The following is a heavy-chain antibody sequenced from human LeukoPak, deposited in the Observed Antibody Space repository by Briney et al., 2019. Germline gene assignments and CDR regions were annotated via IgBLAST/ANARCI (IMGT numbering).Heavy chain of an antibody. CDR1: GFTFSDYY. D-gene: IGHD5-18*01. CDR3: ARTARGYSYGYYYYGMDV. V-gene: IGHV3-11*01. CDR2: ISSSGSTI. Sequence: GGSLRLSCAASGFTFSDYYMSWIRQAPGKGLEWVSYISSSGSTIYNADSVKGRFTISRDNAKNSLYLQMNSLRAEDTAVYYCARTARGYSYGYYYYGMDVWGQGTTVTVSS. J-gene: IGHJ6*02.